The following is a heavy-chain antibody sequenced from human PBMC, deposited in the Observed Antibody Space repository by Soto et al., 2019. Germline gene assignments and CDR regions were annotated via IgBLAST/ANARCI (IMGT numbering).Heavy chain of an antibody. D-gene: IGHD6-13*01. V-gene: IGHV3-33*01. CDR1: GFTFSSYG. J-gene: IGHJ4*02. CDR3: ARDFASSSWYEYYFDY. Sequence: GGSLRLSCAASGFTFSSYGMHWVRQAPGKGLEWVAVIWYDGSNKYYADSVKGRFTISRDNSKNTLYLQMNSLRAEDTAVYYCARDFASSSWYEYYFDYWGQGTLVTVSS. CDR2: IWYDGSNK.